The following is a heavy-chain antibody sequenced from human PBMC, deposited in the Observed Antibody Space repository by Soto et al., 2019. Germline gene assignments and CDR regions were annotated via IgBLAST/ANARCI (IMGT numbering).Heavy chain of an antibody. V-gene: IGHV4-30-4*08. CDR3: PRAREVGPFAD. J-gene: IGHJ4*02. CDR1: GGSISSGGYY. CDR2: IYYSGNT. Sequence: QVQLQESGPGLVKPSQTLSLTCTVSGGSISSGGYYWSWIRQHPGKGLEWIGYIYYSGNTYYNPSFKSRLTISLTPPRTQSSLNLSFLPAPAPAWFYWPRAREVGPFADWGKGTLAPVS.